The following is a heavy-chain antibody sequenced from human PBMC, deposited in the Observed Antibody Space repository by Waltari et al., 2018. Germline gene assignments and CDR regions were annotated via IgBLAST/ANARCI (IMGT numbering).Heavy chain of an antibody. CDR1: GFTFSGSA. CDR2: IRSKANSSAT. D-gene: IGHD1-26*01. V-gene: IGHV3-73*02. Sequence: EVQLVESGGGLVQPGGSLKLSCAASGFTFSGSAMHWVRQASGKGLEWVGWIRSKANSSATVYAASVKGRFTIARDDSKNTAYLQMNSLKTEDTAVYYCTSSEWELLLDNWFDPWGQGTLVTVSS. CDR3: TSSEWELLLDNWFDP. J-gene: IGHJ5*02.